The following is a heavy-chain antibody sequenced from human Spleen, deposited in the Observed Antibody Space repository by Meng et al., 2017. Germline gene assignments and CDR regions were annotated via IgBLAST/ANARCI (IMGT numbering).Heavy chain of an antibody. CDR3: ARAHTGWYFDL. V-gene: IGHV4-31*03. CDR2: IYYSGST. Sequence: EQLEDSGPGPVKPYTILSLTCTVSGGSISSGGYYWSWIRQHPGKGLEWIGYIYYSGSTYYNPSLKSRVTISVDSSKNQFSLKLSSVTAADTAVYYCARAHTGWYFDLWGRGTLVTVSS. J-gene: IGHJ2*01. CDR1: GGSISSGGYY. D-gene: IGHD2-8*02.